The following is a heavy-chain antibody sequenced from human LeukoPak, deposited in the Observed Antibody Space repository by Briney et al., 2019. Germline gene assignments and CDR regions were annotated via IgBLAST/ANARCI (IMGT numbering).Heavy chain of an antibody. V-gene: IGHV3-74*01. Sequence: GGSLRLSCAASGFTFSSYWMHWVRQAPGKGLVWVSRINSDGSSTNYADSVKGRFTISRDNAKNTLYLPMNSLRAEDTAVYFCARGSRYQLLLIDYWGQGTLVTVSS. D-gene: IGHD2-2*01. CDR1: GFTFSSYW. J-gene: IGHJ4*02. CDR2: INSDGSST. CDR3: ARGSRYQLLLIDY.